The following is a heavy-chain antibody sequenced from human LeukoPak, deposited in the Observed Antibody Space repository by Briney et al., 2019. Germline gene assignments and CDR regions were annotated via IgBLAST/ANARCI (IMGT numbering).Heavy chain of an antibody. Sequence: GGSLRLSCAASGFTFSSYGMHWVRQAPGKGLEWVAVISYDGSNKYYADSVKGRFTISRDNSKNTLYLQMNSLRAEDTAVYYCAKQYYGSGSYYTNWGQGTLVTVSS. CDR2: ISYDGSNK. CDR1: GFTFSSYG. J-gene: IGHJ4*02. V-gene: IGHV3-30*18. CDR3: AKQYYGSGSYYTN. D-gene: IGHD3-10*01.